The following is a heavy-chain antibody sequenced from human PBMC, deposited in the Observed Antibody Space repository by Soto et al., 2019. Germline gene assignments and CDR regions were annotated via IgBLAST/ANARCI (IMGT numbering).Heavy chain of an antibody. V-gene: IGHV3-21*01. Sequence: PGGFLRLSCAASGFTFSSYSMNWVRQAPGKGLEWVSSISSSSSYIYYADSVKGRFTISRDNAKNSLYLQMNSLRAEDTAVYYCARGTAWFGEKNYYYYGMDVWGQGTTVTVSS. J-gene: IGHJ6*02. CDR2: ISSSSSYI. CDR1: GFTFSSYS. D-gene: IGHD3-10*01. CDR3: ARGTAWFGEKNYYYYGMDV.